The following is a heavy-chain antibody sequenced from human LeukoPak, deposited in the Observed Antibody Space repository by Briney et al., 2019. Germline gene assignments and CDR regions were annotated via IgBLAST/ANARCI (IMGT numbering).Heavy chain of an antibody. CDR2: ISGSGGST. Sequence: PGGSLRLSCAASGFTFSSYAMSWVRQAPGKGLEWVSAISGSGGSTYYADSVKGRFTISRDNSKNTLYLQMNSLRAEDTAVYYCAKDFYGDYVEKTLGYWGQGTLVTVSS. D-gene: IGHD4-17*01. CDR1: GFTFSSYA. V-gene: IGHV3-23*01. CDR3: AKDFYGDYVEKTLGY. J-gene: IGHJ4*02.